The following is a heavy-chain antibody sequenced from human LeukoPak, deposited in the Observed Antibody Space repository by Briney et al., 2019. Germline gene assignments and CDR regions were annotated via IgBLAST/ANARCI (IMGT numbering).Heavy chain of an antibody. Sequence: GGSLRLSCAASGFSFHYYAMHWVRLAPGKGLEWVANIKQDGSEKYYVDSVKGRFTISRDNAKNSLYLQMNSLRAEDTAVYYCARGSSSTRGDYYGMDVWGQGTTVTVSS. J-gene: IGHJ6*02. CDR2: IKQDGSEK. CDR1: GFSFHYYA. CDR3: ARGSSSTRGDYYGMDV. D-gene: IGHD6-6*01. V-gene: IGHV3-7*01.